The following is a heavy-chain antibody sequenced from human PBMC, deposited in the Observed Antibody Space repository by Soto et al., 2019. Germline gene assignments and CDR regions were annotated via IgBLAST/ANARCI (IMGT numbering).Heavy chain of an antibody. CDR1: GFTFSSYG. Sequence: GGSLRLSCAASGFTFSSYGMHWVRQAPGKGLEWVAVIWYDGSNKYYADSVKGRFTISRDNSKNTLYLQMNSLRAEDTAVYYCARDLGNTAEKNANWFDPWGQGTLVTVSS. J-gene: IGHJ5*02. CDR2: IWYDGSNK. D-gene: IGHD5-18*01. V-gene: IGHV3-33*01. CDR3: ARDLGNTAEKNANWFDP.